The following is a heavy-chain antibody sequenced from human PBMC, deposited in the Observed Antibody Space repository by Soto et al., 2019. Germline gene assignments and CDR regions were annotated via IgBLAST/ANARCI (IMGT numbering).Heavy chain of an antibody. CDR2: MYYSGST. CDR1: GGTISSSSYY. J-gene: IGHJ4*02. CDR3: ARHSNRNYGLYYFDF. V-gene: IGHV4-39*01. Sequence: PSETLSLTCTVSGGTISSSSYYWGWIRQPPGKGLEWIGSMYYSGSTYYNPSLKSRATISIDTSKNQFSLKLSSATAADTAVYYCARHSNRNYGLYYFDFWGLGALVTVSS. D-gene: IGHD4-4*01.